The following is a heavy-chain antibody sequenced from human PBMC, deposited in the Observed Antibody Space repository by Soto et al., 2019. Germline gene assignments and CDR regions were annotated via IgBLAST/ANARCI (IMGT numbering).Heavy chain of an antibody. Sequence: GGSLRLSCAASGFTFDDYAMHWVRQAPGKGLEWVSGISWNSGSIGYADSVKGRFTISRDNAKNSLYLQMNSLRAEDTALYYCAKATVSYSSGWYVDYWGQGTLVTVSS. CDR1: GFTFDDYA. D-gene: IGHD6-19*01. CDR3: AKATVSYSSGWYVDY. V-gene: IGHV3-9*01. CDR2: ISWNSGSI. J-gene: IGHJ4*02.